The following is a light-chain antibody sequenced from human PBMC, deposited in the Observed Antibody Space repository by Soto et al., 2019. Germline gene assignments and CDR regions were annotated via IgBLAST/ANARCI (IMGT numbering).Light chain of an antibody. CDR2: AAS. CDR1: QGLGTN. J-gene: IGKJ4*01. V-gene: IGKV3-15*01. CDR3: QHYVTWPLP. Sequence: EVVTTQSPATLSLSPGERATLSCRASQGLGTNLAWYQQKPGQAPRLLIYAASTRATGVPGSFSGSGSGTDFSLTISSLQSEDFAVYYCQHYVTWPLPFGGRTKADIK.